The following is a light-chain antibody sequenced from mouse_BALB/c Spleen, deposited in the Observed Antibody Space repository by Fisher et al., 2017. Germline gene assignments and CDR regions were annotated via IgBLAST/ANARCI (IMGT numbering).Light chain of an antibody. V-gene: IGKV4-55*01. CDR1: SSVSY. CDR3: QQNNEDPWT. Sequence: IVMTQTPAIMSASPGEKVTISCSASSSVSYMYWYQQKPGSSPRLLIYDTSNLASGVPVRFSGSGSGTSYSLTISSVEAEDAATYYCQQNNEDPWTFGGGTKLEIK. J-gene: IGKJ1*01. CDR2: DTS.